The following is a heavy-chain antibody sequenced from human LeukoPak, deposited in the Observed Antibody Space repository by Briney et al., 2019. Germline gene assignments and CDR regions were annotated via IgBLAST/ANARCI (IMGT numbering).Heavy chain of an antibody. J-gene: IGHJ4*02. D-gene: IGHD2-21*02. CDR2: IYSGGST. V-gene: IGHV3-66*01. CDR1: GFTFSSNY. CDR3: AREVVVTAGGFDY. Sequence: GGSLRLSCAASGFTFSSNYMSWVRQAPGKGLEWVSVIYSGGSTYSADSVKGRFTISRDNSKNTLYLQMNSLRAEDTAVYYCAREVVVTAGGFDYWGQGTLVTVSS.